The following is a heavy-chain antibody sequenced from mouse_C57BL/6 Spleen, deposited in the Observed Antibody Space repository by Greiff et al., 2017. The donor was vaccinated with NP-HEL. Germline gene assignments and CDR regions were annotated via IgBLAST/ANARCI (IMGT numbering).Heavy chain of an antibody. J-gene: IGHJ4*01. CDR2: ISYDGSN. V-gene: IGHV3-6*01. D-gene: IGHD2-1*01. CDR1: GYSITSGYY. Sequence: EVKLVESGPGLVKPSQSLSLTCSVTGYSITSGYYWNWIRQFPGNKLEWMGYISYDGSNNYNPSLKNRISITRDTSKNQFFLKLNSVTTEDTATYYCARASYGNFHAMDYWGQGTSVTVSS. CDR3: ARASYGNFHAMDY.